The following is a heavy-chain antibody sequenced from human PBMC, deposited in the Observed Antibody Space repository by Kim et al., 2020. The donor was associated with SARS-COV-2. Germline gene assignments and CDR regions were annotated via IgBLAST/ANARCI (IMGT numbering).Heavy chain of an antibody. D-gene: IGHD5-18*01. V-gene: IGHV3-30*18. CDR1: GFTLSSYG. CDR2: ISYDGSYK. Sequence: GGSLRLSCAASGFTLSSYGMHWVRQAPDKGLEWVAVISYDGSYKYYADSVKGRFTISRDNSKNTLYLQMNSLRAEDTAVYYCAKGGDAEMPNSHGSLDYWGQGTLVTVSS. CDR3: AKGGDAEMPNSHGSLDY. J-gene: IGHJ4*02.